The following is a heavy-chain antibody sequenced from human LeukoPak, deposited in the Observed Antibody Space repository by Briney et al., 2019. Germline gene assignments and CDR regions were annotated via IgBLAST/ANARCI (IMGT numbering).Heavy chain of an antibody. CDR1: GYTFTIYG. J-gene: IGHJ4*02. CDR2: ISAYNGNT. D-gene: IGHD3-16*02. V-gene: IGHV1-18*01. Sequence: GASVNVSCTSSGYTFTIYGISWVRHAPGQGLEWMGWISAYNGNTNYAQKFQGRVTMTTDTSTSTAYMELRSLRSDDTAVYYCGSGIMITFGGVIVMDYWGQGTLVTVSS. CDR3: GSGIMITFGGVIVMDY.